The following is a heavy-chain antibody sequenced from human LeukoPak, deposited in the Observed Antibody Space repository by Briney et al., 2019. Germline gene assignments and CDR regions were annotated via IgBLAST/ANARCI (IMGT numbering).Heavy chain of an antibody. CDR1: GYSISSGYY. D-gene: IGHD2/OR15-2a*01. Sequence: SETLSLTCAVSGYSISSGYYWTWIRQPPGKGLEWIGEINHSGDTNYNPSLKSRVTVSVDTSKNQFSLRLSSVTAADTAVHYCVRGRVKGKYWGQGTLVTVSS. J-gene: IGHJ4*02. V-gene: IGHV4-34*01. CDR2: INHSGDT. CDR3: VRGRVKGKY.